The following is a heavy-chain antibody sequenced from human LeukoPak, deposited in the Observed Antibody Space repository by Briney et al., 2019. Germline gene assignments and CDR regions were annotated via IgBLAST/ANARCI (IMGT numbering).Heavy chain of an antibody. Sequence: GGSLRLSCAASGFTFSDYAMSWVRQAPGKGLEWLSVISGGSSGRTYYADSVTGRFTVSRDNSKNTVDLQMNHLRVDDTAIYYCAIDHANTPVVTNWGQGSLVSVSS. CDR3: AIDHANTPVVTN. CDR1: GFTFSDYA. V-gene: IGHV3-23*01. CDR2: ISGGSSGRT. J-gene: IGHJ4*02. D-gene: IGHD5-18*01.